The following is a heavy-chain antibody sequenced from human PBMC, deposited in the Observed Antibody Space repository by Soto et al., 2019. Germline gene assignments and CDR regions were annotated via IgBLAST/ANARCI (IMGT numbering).Heavy chain of an antibody. V-gene: IGHV3-23*01. D-gene: IGHD2-2*01. CDR3: SYEPGSVPNYGMDV. CDR1: GFTFTTYA. J-gene: IGHJ6*02. Sequence: PGWSLKLSCAASGFTFTTYAMTCVRQAPGKGLEWVSAISGRGGTTYYADSVKGRFTISRDNSKNTLYLQMNSLRAEDTALYYCSYEPGSVPNYGMDVCGQGTTVTVSS. CDR2: ISGRGGTT.